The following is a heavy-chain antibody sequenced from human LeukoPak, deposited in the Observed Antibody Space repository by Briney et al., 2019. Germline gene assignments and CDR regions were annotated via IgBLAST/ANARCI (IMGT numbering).Heavy chain of an antibody. CDR3: ARDYRGATMIVGAFDI. CDR1: GFTFSSYA. Sequence: PGGSLRLSCAASGFTFSSYAMHWVRQAPGKGLEWVAVISYDGSNKYYADSVKGRFTISRDNSKNTLYLQMNSLRAEDTAVYYCARDYRGATMIVGAFDIWGQGTMVTVSS. V-gene: IGHV3-30-3*01. CDR2: ISYDGSNK. D-gene: IGHD3-22*01. J-gene: IGHJ3*02.